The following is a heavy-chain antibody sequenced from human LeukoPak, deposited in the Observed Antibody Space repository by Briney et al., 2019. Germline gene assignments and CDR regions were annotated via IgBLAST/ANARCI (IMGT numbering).Heavy chain of an antibody. V-gene: IGHV3-33*01. Sequence: GGSLRLSCAASGFTFRSYGMHWVRQAPGKGLEWVAVIYYDGNNKYYADSVKGRFTISRDNSKNTLYLQMNSLRAEDTAVYYCARDPEGTMVRRVTLNFDYWGQGTLVTVSS. J-gene: IGHJ4*02. D-gene: IGHD3-10*01. CDR2: IYYDGNNK. CDR3: ARDPEGTMVRRVTLNFDY. CDR1: GFTFRSYG.